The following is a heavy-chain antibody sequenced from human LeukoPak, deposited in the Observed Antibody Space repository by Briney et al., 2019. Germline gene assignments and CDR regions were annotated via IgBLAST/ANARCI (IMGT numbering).Heavy chain of an antibody. V-gene: IGHV1-69*05. CDR3: ARVDDFWSGQIDY. Sequence: ASVKVSCKASGGTLSSYAISWVRQAPGQGLEWMGGIIPIFGTANYAQKFQGRVTITTDESTSTAYMELSSLRSEDTAVYYCARVDDFWSGQIDYWGQGTLVTVSS. J-gene: IGHJ4*02. CDR2: IIPIFGTA. D-gene: IGHD3-3*01. CDR1: GGTLSSYA.